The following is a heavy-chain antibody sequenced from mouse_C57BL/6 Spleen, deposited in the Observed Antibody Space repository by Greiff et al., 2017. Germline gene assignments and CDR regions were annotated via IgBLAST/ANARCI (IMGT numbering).Heavy chain of an antibody. CDR2: ILGVGST. J-gene: IGHJ3*01. Sequence: VKLKESGPGLVAPSQSLSITCPVSGFSLTSYGVDWVRQSPGKGLEWRGVILGVGSTNYSSALNSTLSISKDNSKSQVFLKTDSLQNDDTAMYDCAGRYDYGFAYWGQGTLVTISA. CDR3: AGRYDYGFAY. D-gene: IGHD2-4*01. V-gene: IGHV2-6*01. CDR1: GFSLTSYG.